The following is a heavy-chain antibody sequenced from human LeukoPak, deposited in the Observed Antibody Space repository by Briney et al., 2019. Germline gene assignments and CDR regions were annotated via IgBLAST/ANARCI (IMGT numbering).Heavy chain of an antibody. CDR2: IIPIFGTA. CDR3: ARSPPYCSSTSCYVGVY. D-gene: IGHD2-2*01. CDR1: GGTFSSYA. J-gene: IGHJ4*02. V-gene: IGHV1-69*13. Sequence: GASVKVSCKASGGTFSSYAISWVRQAPGQGLEWMGGIIPIFGTANYAQKFQGRVTITADESTSTAYMELSSLRSEDTAVYCCARSPPYCSSTSCYVGVYWGQGTLVTVSS.